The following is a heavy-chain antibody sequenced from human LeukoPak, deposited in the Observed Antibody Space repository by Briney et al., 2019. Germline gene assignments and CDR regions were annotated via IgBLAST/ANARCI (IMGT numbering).Heavy chain of an antibody. Sequence: SETLSLTCTVSGGSISSYYWSWIRQPPGKGLEWIGYIYYSGSTNYNPSLKSRVTISVDTSKNQFSLKLSSVTAADTAVYYCARAPGIFGAVTNVPFDYWGQGTLVTVSS. CDR1: GGSISSYY. V-gene: IGHV4-59*01. D-gene: IGHD3-3*01. CDR3: ARAPGIFGAVTNVPFDY. J-gene: IGHJ4*02. CDR2: IYYSGST.